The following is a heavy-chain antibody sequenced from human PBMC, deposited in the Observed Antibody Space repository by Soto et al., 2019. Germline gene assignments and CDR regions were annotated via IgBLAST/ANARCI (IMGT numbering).Heavy chain of an antibody. CDR3: ARMRQLVDYFYYYMDV. Sequence: QVQLLQSGAEVKKPGASVKVSCKATGYTFTNYGITWVRQAPGQGLEWMGWISAYNGNTHDTQRLQGRVTMTTDTTTSTANMELRGMRSDDTAVYYCARMRQLVDYFYYYMDVWGKGTTVTVSS. CDR1: GYTFTNYG. J-gene: IGHJ6*03. D-gene: IGHD6-6*01. CDR2: ISAYNGNT. V-gene: IGHV1-18*01.